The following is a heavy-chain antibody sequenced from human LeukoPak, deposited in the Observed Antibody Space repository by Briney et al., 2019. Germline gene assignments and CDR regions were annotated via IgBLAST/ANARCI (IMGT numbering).Heavy chain of an antibody. D-gene: IGHD4-17*01. V-gene: IGHV3-20*04. J-gene: IGHJ4*02. CDR1: GFTFSSYS. Sequence: GGSLRLSCAASGFTFSSYSMNWVRQAPGKGLEWVSGINWNGGSTGYADSVKGRFTISRDNAKNSLYLQMNSLRAEDTALYYCARAYGDYVSYFDYWGQGTLVTVSS. CDR2: INWNGGST. CDR3: ARAYGDYVSYFDY.